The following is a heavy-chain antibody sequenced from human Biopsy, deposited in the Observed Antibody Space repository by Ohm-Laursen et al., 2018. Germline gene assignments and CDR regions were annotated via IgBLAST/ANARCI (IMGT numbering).Heavy chain of an antibody. CDR1: GGSFSTYY. Sequence: SDTLSLTCSVSGGSFSTYYWTWIRQPPGEGLEWIACIDYRGSTNYNPSLKSRVSISIDTSKNQLSLRLNSVTAADTAVYYCARVSRSIYDSTFDSFNIWGPGTMVTVSS. J-gene: IGHJ3*02. CDR2: IDYRGST. D-gene: IGHD3-22*01. V-gene: IGHV4-59*07. CDR3: ARVSRSIYDSTFDSFNI.